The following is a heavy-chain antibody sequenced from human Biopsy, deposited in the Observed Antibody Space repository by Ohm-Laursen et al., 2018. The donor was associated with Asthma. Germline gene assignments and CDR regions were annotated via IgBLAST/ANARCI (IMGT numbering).Heavy chain of an antibody. V-gene: IGHV3-53*01. J-gene: IGHJ4*02. CDR2: IYSGGTS. D-gene: IGHD3-22*01. CDR3: ARGDSSNWSHYYFDY. CDR1: GFTVSRDH. Sequence: SLRLSCAASGFTVSRDHMFWVRQAPGRGLEWVSVIYSGGTSHTADSVRGRFTISRDYSKNTLYLQMHSLRAEDTAVYYCARGDSSNWSHYYFDYWGQGTLVTVSS.